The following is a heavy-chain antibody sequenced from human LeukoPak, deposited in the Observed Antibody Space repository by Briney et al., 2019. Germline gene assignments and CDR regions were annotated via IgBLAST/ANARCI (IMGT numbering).Heavy chain of an antibody. J-gene: IGHJ4*02. CDR2: ISYDGSNE. CDR1: GFTFSSYA. CDR3: ARDYGDFQTEYY. V-gene: IGHV3-30-3*01. D-gene: IGHD4-17*01. Sequence: GGSLGLSCAASGFTFSSYAMHWVRQAPGKGLEWVAVISYDGSNEYYVDSMKGRFTISRDNSKNTLYLQISTLRAEDTAVYYCARDYGDFQTEYYWGQGTLVTVSS.